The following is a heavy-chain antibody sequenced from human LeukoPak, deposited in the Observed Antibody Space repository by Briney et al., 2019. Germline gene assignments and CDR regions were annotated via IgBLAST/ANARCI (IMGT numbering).Heavy chain of an antibody. V-gene: IGHV3-7*03. D-gene: IGHD6-6*01. CDR3: ARSSYSSSSSV. CDR1: GFTFSSYW. Sequence: GGSLRLSCAASGFTFSSYWMSWVRQAPGKGLEWVANIKQDESEEYYVDSVKGRFTISRDNAKNSLYLQINSLRAEDTAVYYCARSSYSSSSSVWGQGTMVTVSS. J-gene: IGHJ3*01. CDR2: IKQDESEE.